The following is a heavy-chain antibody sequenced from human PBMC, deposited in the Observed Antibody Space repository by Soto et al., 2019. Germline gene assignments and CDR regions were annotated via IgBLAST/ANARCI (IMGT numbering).Heavy chain of an antibody. Sequence: GESPKISRESSGYRLPNYWHGWVRQMPGKGLEWMGIIYPADSDTRYSPSFQGQVTILVDNSISTAYLQWNSLKASDTALYYCARHDFKDSGSYPDAFDIWGQGTMVTVSS. CDR2: IYPADSDT. CDR3: ARHDFKDSGSYPDAFDI. V-gene: IGHV5-51*01. CDR1: GYRLPNYW. D-gene: IGHD1-26*01. J-gene: IGHJ3*02.